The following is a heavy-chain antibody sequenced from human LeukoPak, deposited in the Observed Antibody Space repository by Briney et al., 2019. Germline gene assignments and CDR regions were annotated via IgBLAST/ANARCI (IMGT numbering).Heavy chain of an antibody. CDR2: ILLIFGTA. CDR1: GGTFSSSA. D-gene: IGHD1-26*01. CDR3: ARGVVGATTGAYSFDY. Sequence: SVKVSCKASGGTFSSSAISWVRQAPGQGLEWMGGILLIFGTANHAQRFQGRVTITADESTSTAYMELSSLRSEDTAVYYCARGVVGATTGAYSFDYWGQGTLVTVSS. J-gene: IGHJ4*02. V-gene: IGHV1-69*01.